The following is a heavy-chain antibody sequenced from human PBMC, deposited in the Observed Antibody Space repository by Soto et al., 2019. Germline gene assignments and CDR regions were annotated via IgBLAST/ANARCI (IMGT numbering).Heavy chain of an antibody. V-gene: IGHV3-30-3*01. CDR3: ARNVPIYDFWSGYNVEDYYYGMDV. CDR2: VSYDGSNK. J-gene: IGHJ6*02. CDR1: GFTFSTYA. D-gene: IGHD3-3*01. Sequence: QVQLVESGGGVVQPGRSLRLSCAASGFTFSTYAMHWVRQAPGKGLEWVAVVSYDGSNKYYADSVKGRFTISRDNSKNTLYLQMDSLRGEDTAVYYCARNVPIYDFWSGYNVEDYYYGMDVWGQGTTVTVSS.